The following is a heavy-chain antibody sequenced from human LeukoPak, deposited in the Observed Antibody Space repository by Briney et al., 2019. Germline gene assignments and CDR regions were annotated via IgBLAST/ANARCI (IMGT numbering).Heavy chain of an antibody. D-gene: IGHD3-9*01. Sequence: SETLSLTCTVSGGSISSYYWSWIRQPPGKGLEWIGYIYYSGTTNYNPSLKSRVTILVDTSKNQFSLKLSSVTAADTAVYFCARFTGYLYFDYWGQGTLVTVSS. V-gene: IGHV4-59*12. J-gene: IGHJ4*02. CDR2: IYYSGTT. CDR1: GGSISSYY. CDR3: ARFTGYLYFDY.